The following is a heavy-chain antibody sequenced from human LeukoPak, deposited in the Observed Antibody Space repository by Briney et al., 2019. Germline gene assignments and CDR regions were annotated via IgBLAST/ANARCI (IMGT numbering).Heavy chain of an antibody. CDR2: IYSGGST. J-gene: IGHJ4*02. CDR3: ARDPIYCSGGSCYSVNDY. V-gene: IGHV3-66*01. D-gene: IGHD2-15*01. CDR1: EFTVSSNY. Sequence: GGSLRLSCAASEFTVSSNYMNWVRQAPGKGLEWVSIIYSGGSTYYADSVKGRFTISRDNSKNTLYLQMNSLRAEDTAVYYCARDPIYCSGGSCYSVNDYWGQGTLVTVSS.